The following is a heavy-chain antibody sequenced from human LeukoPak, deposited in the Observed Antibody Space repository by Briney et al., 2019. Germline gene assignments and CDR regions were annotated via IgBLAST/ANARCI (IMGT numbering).Heavy chain of an antibody. J-gene: IGHJ1*01. Sequence: PSETLSLTCTVSGYSITSAYYWGWIRQPPGKGLEWIGSFFLKGSTYYNPSLKSRVTISVDTSKNQFSLTLSSVTAADTAVYYCARRSYYDSSGYPETHEYFQHWGQGTLVTVSS. CDR2: FFLKGST. CDR3: ARRSYYDSSGYPETHEYFQH. CDR1: GYSITSAYY. V-gene: IGHV4-38-2*02. D-gene: IGHD3-22*01.